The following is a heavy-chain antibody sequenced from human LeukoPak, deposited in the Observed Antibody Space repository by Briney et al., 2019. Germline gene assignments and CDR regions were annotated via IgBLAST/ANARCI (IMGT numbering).Heavy chain of an antibody. J-gene: IGHJ4*02. CDR3: ARDLFH. CDR1: GFTFSNHW. V-gene: IGHV3-53*01. D-gene: IGHD2-21*01. CDR2: INSGGST. Sequence: GGSLRLSCAGSGFTFSNHWIHWVRQPPGKGLEWVSVINSGGSTNYADSVKGRFTISRDNSKNTLYLQMSSLRAEDTAVYYCARDLFHWGQGTLVTVSS.